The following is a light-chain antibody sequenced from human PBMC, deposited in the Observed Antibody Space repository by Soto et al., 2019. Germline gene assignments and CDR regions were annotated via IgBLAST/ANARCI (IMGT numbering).Light chain of an antibody. J-gene: IGKJ2*01. CDR2: TTS. Sequence: DIQMTQTPSSVSASVGDRVTMTCRASQNINNWLAWYQQKPGKAPKALILTTSSLQSGVPSRFSGSGSWTDFTLPIRSLEPEDFGTDFCQQANSKPLTFGQGTRLE. CDR3: QQANSKPLT. CDR1: QNINNW. V-gene: IGKV1-12*01.